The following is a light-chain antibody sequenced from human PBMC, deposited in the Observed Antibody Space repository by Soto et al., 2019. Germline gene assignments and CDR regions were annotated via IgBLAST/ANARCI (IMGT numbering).Light chain of an antibody. J-gene: IGKJ1*01. V-gene: IGKV3D-20*02. Sequence: EIVLTQSPGTLSLSPGERATLSCRASQSVSNNYLAWYQQKPGQAPRLLIHDASSRVTGIPARFSGSGSETDFTLTITREEPEDFAVYYCQQRSNWPETFGQGTKVDI. CDR3: QQRSNWPET. CDR1: QSVSNNY. CDR2: DAS.